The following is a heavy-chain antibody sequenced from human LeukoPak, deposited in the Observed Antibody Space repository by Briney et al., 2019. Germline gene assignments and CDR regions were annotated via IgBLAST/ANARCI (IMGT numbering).Heavy chain of an antibody. CDR1: GGSISSYY. CDR2: IYYSGST. V-gene: IGHV4-59*08. D-gene: IGHD6-6*01. Sequence: SETLSLTCTVSGGSISSYYWSWIRQPPGKGLEWIGYIYYSGSTNYNPSLKSRVTISVDTSKNQFSLKLSSVTAADTAVYYCATSIAARPFASARYFDYWGQGTLVTVSS. J-gene: IGHJ4*02. CDR3: ATSIAARPFASARYFDY.